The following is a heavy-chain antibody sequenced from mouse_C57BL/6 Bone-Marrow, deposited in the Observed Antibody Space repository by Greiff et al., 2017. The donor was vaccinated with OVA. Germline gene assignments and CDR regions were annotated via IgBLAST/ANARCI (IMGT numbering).Heavy chain of an antibody. J-gene: IGHJ2*01. CDR1: GFTFSDFY. V-gene: IGHV7-1*01. CDR3: ARDAGTGVDY. D-gene: IGHD4-1*01. Sequence: EVKLVESGGGLVQSGRSLRLSCATSGFTFSDFYMEWVRQAPGKGLEWIAASRNKANDYTTEYSASVKGRFIVSRDTSQSILYLQMNALRAEDTAIYYCARDAGTGVDYWGQGTTLTVSS. CDR2: SRNKANDYTT.